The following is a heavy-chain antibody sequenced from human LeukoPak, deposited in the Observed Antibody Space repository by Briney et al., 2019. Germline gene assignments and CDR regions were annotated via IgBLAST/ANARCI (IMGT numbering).Heavy chain of an antibody. J-gene: IGHJ6*02. Sequence: SETLSLTCTVSGGSISSYYWSWIRQPPGKGLEWIGYIYYSGSTNYNPSLKSRVTISVDTSKNQFSLKLSSVTAADTAVYYCARTLVWLYGMDVWGQGTTVTVSS. CDR3: ARTLVWLYGMDV. D-gene: IGHD3-16*01. CDR2: IYYSGST. V-gene: IGHV4-59*12. CDR1: GGSISSYY.